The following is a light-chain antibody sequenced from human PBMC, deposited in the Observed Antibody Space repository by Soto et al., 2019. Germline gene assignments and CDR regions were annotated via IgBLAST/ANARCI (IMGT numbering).Light chain of an antibody. J-gene: IGLJ1*01. CDR1: SSNIGAGYD. CDR2: ANS. CDR3: QSHDISLSGYV. Sequence: QSVLTQPPSVSGAPGQGVTISCTGSSSNIGAGYDVHWYQQLPGTAPKLLIFANSNRPSGVPDRFSGSKSGTSASLAITGLQAEDEADYYCQSHDISLSGYVFGTGTKLTVL. V-gene: IGLV1-40*01.